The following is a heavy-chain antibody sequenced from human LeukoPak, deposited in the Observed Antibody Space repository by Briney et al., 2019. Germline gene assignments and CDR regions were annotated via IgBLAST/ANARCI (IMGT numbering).Heavy chain of an antibody. D-gene: IGHD3-10*01. V-gene: IGHV7-4-1*02. Sequence: GASVKVSCKASGYTFTSYAMNWVRQAPGQGLEWMGWINTNTGNPTYAQGFTGRFVFSLDTSVSTAYLQISSLKAEDTAVYYCARDFLWFGELLWDYWGQGTLVTVSS. CDR1: GYTFTSYA. CDR2: INTNTGNP. J-gene: IGHJ4*02. CDR3: ARDFLWFGELLWDY.